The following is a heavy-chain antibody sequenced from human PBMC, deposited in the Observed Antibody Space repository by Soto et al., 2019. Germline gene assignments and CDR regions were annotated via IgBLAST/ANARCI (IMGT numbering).Heavy chain of an antibody. CDR2: INHSGST. J-gene: IGHJ3*02. CDR3: ARGPLVVPAIPDAFDI. V-gene: IGHV4-34*01. Sequence: QVQLQPWGAGLLKPSETLSRTCTVYGGSFSGCYWSWIRQPPGKGLEWIGEINHSGSTNYNPSLKSRVTISVDPSKNKYSLKLKSVTDADTAVYYCARGPLVVPAIPDAFDIWGQGTMVTVSS. D-gene: IGHD2-21*02. CDR1: GGSFSGCY.